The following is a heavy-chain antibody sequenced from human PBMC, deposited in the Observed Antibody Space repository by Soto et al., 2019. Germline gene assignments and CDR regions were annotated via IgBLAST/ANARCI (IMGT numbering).Heavy chain of an antibody. V-gene: IGHV3-30-3*01. CDR2: ISYDGSNK. CDR3: ARDLSSGPYYYYGMDV. Sequence: GGSLRLSCAVSGFTFSSYAMHWVRQAPGKGLEWVAVISYDGSNKYYADSVKGRFTISRDNSKNTLYLQMNSLRAEDTAVYYCARDLSSGPYYYYGMDVWGQGTTVTVSS. CDR1: GFTFSSYA. D-gene: IGHD3-22*01. J-gene: IGHJ6*02.